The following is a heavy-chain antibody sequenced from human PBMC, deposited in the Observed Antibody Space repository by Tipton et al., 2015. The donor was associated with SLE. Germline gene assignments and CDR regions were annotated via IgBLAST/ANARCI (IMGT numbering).Heavy chain of an antibody. CDR1: GGSFSSYY. J-gene: IGHJ4*02. V-gene: IGHV4-34*01. Sequence: TLSLTCTVYGGSFSSYYWIWIRQPPGKGLEWIGEIYHSGSTNYNPSLKSRVTISVDKSKNQFSLKLSSVTAADTAVYYCARDLVRGVSGGYWGQGTLVTVSS. D-gene: IGHD3-10*01. CDR2: IYHSGST. CDR3: ARDLVRGVSGGY.